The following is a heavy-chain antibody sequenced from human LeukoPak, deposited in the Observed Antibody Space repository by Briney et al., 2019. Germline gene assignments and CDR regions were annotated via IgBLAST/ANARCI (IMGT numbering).Heavy chain of an antibody. CDR3: ARSLYRYGADASDI. CDR2: SYYSGST. J-gene: IGHJ3*02. CDR1: GDSISSYY. Sequence: SETLSLTCTVSGDSISSYYWSWIRQPPGKGLEWIGYSYYSGSTNYNPSPESRLTISAASSKSPFSLKLSSVTAADTAVYYCARSLYRYGADASDIWGQGTMVTVSS. D-gene: IGHD5-18*01. V-gene: IGHV4-59*12.